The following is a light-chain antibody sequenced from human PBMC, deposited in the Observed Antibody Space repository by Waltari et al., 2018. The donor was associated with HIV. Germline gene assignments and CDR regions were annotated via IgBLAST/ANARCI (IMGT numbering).Light chain of an antibody. J-gene: IGKJ1*01. CDR2: ATS. CDR3: QQYAVSPRT. Sequence: EIVLTQSPGTLSLSPGEGATLSCRASQSVDTSYLTWYQQRPGQAPRLLIYATSSRATGIPDRFSGSGSGTDFTLTISGLEPEDFAVYYCQQYAVSPRTFGPGTKV. V-gene: IGKV3-20*01. CDR1: QSVDTSY.